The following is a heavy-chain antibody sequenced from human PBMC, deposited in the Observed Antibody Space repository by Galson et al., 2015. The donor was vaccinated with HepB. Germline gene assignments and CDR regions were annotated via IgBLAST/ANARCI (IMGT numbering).Heavy chain of an antibody. J-gene: IGHJ4*02. Sequence: SLRLSCAASGFTFSSYAMHWVRQAPGKGLEYVSAISSNGGSTYYADSVKGRFTISRDNSKNTLYLQMSSLRAEDTAVYYCVEDQEAAAGTSGFDYWGQGTLVTVSS. CDR2: ISSNGGST. V-gene: IGHV3-64D*06. D-gene: IGHD6-13*01. CDR1: GFTFSSYA. CDR3: VEDQEAAAGTSGFDY.